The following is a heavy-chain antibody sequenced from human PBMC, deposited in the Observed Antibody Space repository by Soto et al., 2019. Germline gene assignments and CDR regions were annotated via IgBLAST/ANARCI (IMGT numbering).Heavy chain of an antibody. CDR2: ISYDGSNK. J-gene: IGHJ4*02. V-gene: IGHV3-30-3*01. CDR3: ARGTYYYDPWFDY. Sequence: QVQLVESGGGVVQPGRSLRLSCAASGFTFSSYAMHWVRQAPGKGLEWVAVISYDGSNKYYADSVKRRFTISRDNSKNTLYLQMNSLRAEDTAVYYCARGTYYYDPWFDYWGQGTLVTVSS. D-gene: IGHD3-22*01. CDR1: GFTFSSYA.